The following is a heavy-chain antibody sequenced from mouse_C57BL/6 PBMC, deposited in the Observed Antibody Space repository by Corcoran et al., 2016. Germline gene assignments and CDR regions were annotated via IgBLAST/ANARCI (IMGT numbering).Heavy chain of an antibody. J-gene: IGHJ1*03. CDR1: GYSITSGYY. Sequence: DVQLQESGPGLVKPSQSLSLTCSVTGYSITSGYYGNWIRQFPGNKLEWMGYISYDCSNNYNPSPKNRIASTRDTSKNQFYLKLNSVTTEDTDTDYCARGLGRYFGVWGTGTTVTVSS. CDR3: ARGLGRYFGV. V-gene: IGHV3-6*01. D-gene: IGHD4-1*01. CDR2: ISYDCSN.